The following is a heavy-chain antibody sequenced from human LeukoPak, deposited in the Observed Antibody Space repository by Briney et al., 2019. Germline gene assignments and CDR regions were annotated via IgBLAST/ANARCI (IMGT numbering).Heavy chain of an antibody. Sequence: SETLSLTCSVSGGSISSYYWSWIRQPPGKGLEWIGYIHYSGSTNYNPSLKSRVTISADTSNNQFSLKLISVTAADTAVYYCARWLLNPGGQGTLVTVSS. D-gene: IGHD5-12*01. CDR2: IHYSGST. V-gene: IGHV4-59*01. CDR1: GGSISSYY. J-gene: IGHJ4*02. CDR3: ARWLLNP.